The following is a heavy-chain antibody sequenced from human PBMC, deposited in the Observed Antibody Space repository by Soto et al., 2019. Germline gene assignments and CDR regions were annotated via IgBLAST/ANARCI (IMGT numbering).Heavy chain of an antibody. D-gene: IGHD2-15*01. CDR1: GYTFTSYG. CDR3: ARLVVCSGGSCYSKFDY. CDR2: ISAYNGNT. Sequence: ASVKVSCKASGYTFTSYGISWVRQAPGQGLEWMGWISAYNGNTNYAQKLQGRVTMTTDTSTSTAYMELRSLRSDDTAVYYCARLVVCSGGSCYSKFDYWGQGTLVTVS. V-gene: IGHV1-18*01. J-gene: IGHJ4*02.